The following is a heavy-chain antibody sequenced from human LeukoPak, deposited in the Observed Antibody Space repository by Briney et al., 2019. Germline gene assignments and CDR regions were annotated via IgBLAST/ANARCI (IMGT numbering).Heavy chain of an antibody. CDR1: GYTFTSYY. D-gene: IGHD1-1*01. V-gene: IGHV1-46*01. Sequence: ASVKVSCKASGYTFTSYYMHWVRQAPGQGLEWMGIINPSGGSTSYAQKFQGRVTMTRDMSTSTDYMELSSLRSEDTAVYYCARENSMEDTAWWFDPWGQGTLVTVSS. CDR3: ARENSMEDTAWWFDP. CDR2: INPSGGST. J-gene: IGHJ5*02.